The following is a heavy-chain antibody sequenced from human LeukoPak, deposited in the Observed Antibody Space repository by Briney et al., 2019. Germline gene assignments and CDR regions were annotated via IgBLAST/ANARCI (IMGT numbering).Heavy chain of an antibody. D-gene: IGHD3-22*01. J-gene: IGHJ4*02. CDR3: AKQMNSYYYDSSAPVGFDY. Sequence: PGGSLRLSCAASGFTFSSYGMHWVRQAPGKGLEWVAVISYDGSNKYYADSVKGRFTISRDNSKNTLYLQMNSLRAEDTAVCYCAKQMNSYYYDSSAPVGFDYWGQGTLVTVSS. CDR2: ISYDGSNK. V-gene: IGHV3-30*18. CDR1: GFTFSSYG.